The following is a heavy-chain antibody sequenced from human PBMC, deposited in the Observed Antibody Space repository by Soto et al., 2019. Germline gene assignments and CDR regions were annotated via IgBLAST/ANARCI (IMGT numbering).Heavy chain of an antibody. CDR2: ISTSVVYI. Sequence: EVQLVESGGGLVKPGGSLRLSCAASGFTFNNYGLNWVRQAPGKGLEWVSSISTSVVYISYADSVKGRFTTSRDNAKNALYLQMNTLRAEDTAMYYCARGGVLRYFGDTPWGQGTLVTVSS. D-gene: IGHD3-9*01. CDR3: ARGGVLRYFGDTP. CDR1: GFTFNNYG. V-gene: IGHV3-21*01. J-gene: IGHJ5*02.